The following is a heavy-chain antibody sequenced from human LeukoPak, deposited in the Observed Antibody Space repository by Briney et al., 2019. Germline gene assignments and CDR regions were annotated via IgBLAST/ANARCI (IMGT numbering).Heavy chain of an antibody. CDR1: GGSISGYY. J-gene: IGHJ6*03. V-gene: IGHV4-59*08. D-gene: IGHD2-2*01. CDR3: ARQGYCSSTSCSHYYYYYYMDV. CDR2: IYYSGST. Sequence: SETLSLTCSVSGGSISGYYWSWIRQPPGKGLEWIGYIYYSGSTNYNPSLKSRITISVDTSKNQFSLKLSSVAAADTAVYYCARQGYCSSTSCSHYYYYYYMDVWGKGTTVTVSS.